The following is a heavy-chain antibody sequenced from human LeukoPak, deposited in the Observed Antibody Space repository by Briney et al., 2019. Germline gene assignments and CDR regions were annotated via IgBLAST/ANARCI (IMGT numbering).Heavy chain of an antibody. J-gene: IGHJ5*02. Sequence: SQTLSLTCTVSGGSISSGGYYWSWIRQPPGKGLEWIGFIHDSGSTYYNPSLKSRVTMSRDMSKNQFSLMLSSVTAADTAVYYCARGFGSGSYYYGWFDPWGQGTLVTVSS. CDR2: IHDSGST. D-gene: IGHD3-10*01. CDR1: GGSISSGGYY. CDR3: ARGFGSGSYYYGWFDP. V-gene: IGHV4-30-2*05.